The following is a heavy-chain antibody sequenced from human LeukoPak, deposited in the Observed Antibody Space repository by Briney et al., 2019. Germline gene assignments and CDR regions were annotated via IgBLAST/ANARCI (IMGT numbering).Heavy chain of an antibody. CDR2: ISSSSSYI. CDR3: ARGSDYSDYPPDY. V-gene: IGHV3-21*01. CDR1: GFTFSSYS. D-gene: IGHD4-11*01. J-gene: IGHJ4*02. Sequence: GGSLRLSCAASGFTFSSYSMNLVRQAPGKGLEWVSSISSSSSYIYYADSVKGRFTISRDNAKNSLYLQMNSLRAEDTAVYYCARGSDYSDYPPDYWGQGTLVTVSS.